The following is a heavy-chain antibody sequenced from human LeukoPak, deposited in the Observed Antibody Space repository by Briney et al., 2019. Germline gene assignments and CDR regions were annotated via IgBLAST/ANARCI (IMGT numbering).Heavy chain of an antibody. CDR3: ARSGTPYAFDI. CDR2: LNSDGRIT. CDR1: GFTFSSYW. D-gene: IGHD1-7*01. Sequence: GGSLRLSCAASGFTFSSYWMHWVRQAPGKGLVWVSHLNSDGRITSYADSLKGRFTISRDNAKNTLYLQMNSLRVEDMAVYYCARSGTPYAFDIWGQGTMVTVSS. V-gene: IGHV3-74*01. J-gene: IGHJ3*02.